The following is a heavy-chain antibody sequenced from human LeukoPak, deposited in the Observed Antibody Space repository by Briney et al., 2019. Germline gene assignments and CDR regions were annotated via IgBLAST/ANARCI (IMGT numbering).Heavy chain of an antibody. CDR3: ARARMGSAYDYFDY. J-gene: IGHJ4*02. D-gene: IGHD5-12*01. Sequence: ASVKVSCKASGYTFTVYYIHWVRQAPGQGLEWVGWINPNSGGTNFAQKFQGRFTMTRDTSTTTAYMELSSLRSDDTAVYYCARARMGSAYDYFDYWGQGTLVTVSS. V-gene: IGHV1-2*02. CDR1: GYTFTVYY. CDR2: INPNSGGT.